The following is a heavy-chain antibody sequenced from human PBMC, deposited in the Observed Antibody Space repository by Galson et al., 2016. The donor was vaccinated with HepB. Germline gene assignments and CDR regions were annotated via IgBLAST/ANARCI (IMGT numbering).Heavy chain of an antibody. CDR2: VSGSGTNT. CDR1: GLTFSSCA. Sequence: SLRLSCAASGLTFSSCAMYWVRQAPGKGLEWVSAVSGSGTNTYHANSVKGRFTVSRDNSKNTLYLQMNSLRAEDTAVYYCAKGDKVTGWDNWGQGTLVAVSS. J-gene: IGHJ4*02. V-gene: IGHV3-23*01. D-gene: IGHD6-19*01. CDR3: AKGDKVTGWDN.